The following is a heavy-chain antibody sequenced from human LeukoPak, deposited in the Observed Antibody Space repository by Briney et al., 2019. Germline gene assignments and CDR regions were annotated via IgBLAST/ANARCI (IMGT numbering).Heavy chain of an antibody. CDR2: IKQDGSEK. V-gene: IGHV3-7*01. Sequence: GSLRLSCAASGFTLSSYWMSWVRQAPGKGLEWVANIKQDGSEKYYVDSVKGRFTISRDNAKNSLYLQMNSLRAEDTAVYYCARVVAATLYYYYYMDVWGKGTTVTVSS. D-gene: IGHD2-15*01. J-gene: IGHJ6*03. CDR3: ARVVAATLYYYYYMDV. CDR1: GFTLSSYW.